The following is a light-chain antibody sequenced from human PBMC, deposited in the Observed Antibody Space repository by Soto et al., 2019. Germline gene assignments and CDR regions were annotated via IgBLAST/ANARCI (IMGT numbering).Light chain of an antibody. CDR2: GAS. J-gene: IGKJ1*01. CDR3: QQYGSSRT. V-gene: IGKV3-20*01. CDR1: QSVSSSY. Sequence: EVVLTHSRGTLSLSPGERTTLSGRASQSVSSSYLAWYQQKPGQAPRLLIYGASSRATGIPDRFSGSGSGTDFTLTISRLEPEDFAVYYCQQYGSSRTFGQGTKVDIK.